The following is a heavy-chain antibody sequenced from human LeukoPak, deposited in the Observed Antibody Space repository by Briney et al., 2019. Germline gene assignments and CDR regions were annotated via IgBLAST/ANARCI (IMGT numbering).Heavy chain of an antibody. D-gene: IGHD3-16*02. Sequence: PGGSLRLSCAASGFTFSSYGMHWVRQAPGKGLEWVAVIWYDGNNKYYAESVKGRFTISRDISKNTLYLQMNSLRAEDTAVYYCAKDRLPLGELSPFDYWGQGTLVTVSS. CDR2: IWYDGNNK. J-gene: IGHJ4*02. V-gene: IGHV3-33*06. CDR3: AKDRLPLGELSPFDY. CDR1: GFTFSSYG.